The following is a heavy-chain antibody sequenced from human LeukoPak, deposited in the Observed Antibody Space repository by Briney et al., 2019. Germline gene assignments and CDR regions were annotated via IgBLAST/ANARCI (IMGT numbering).Heavy chain of an antibody. Sequence: GGSLRLSCAVSVFTLSNYNMNCLRQAPGKTLEWVSSITSDGRYKYYVDSVKGRFTISRDNDKNSLFLQVDSLRAEDTAVYYCAELGITMIGGVWGKGTTVTISS. CDR1: VFTLSNYN. CDR2: ITSDGRYK. V-gene: IGHV3-21*01. D-gene: IGHD3-10*02. J-gene: IGHJ6*04. CDR3: AELGITMIGGV.